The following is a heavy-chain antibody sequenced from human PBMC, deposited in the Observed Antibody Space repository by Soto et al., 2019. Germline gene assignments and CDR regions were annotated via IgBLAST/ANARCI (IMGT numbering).Heavy chain of an antibody. J-gene: IGHJ6*02. Sequence: EVQLLESGGGLVQPGGSLRLSCAASGFTFSSYVMNWVRQPPGKGLEWVSGISGSGGSTYYADFVKGRFTISRDNSKNTLYLQMNSLRAEDTAVYYCAKGPRAPPPHDYGMDVWGQGTTVTVSS. CDR3: AKGPRAPPPHDYGMDV. CDR2: ISGSGGST. V-gene: IGHV3-23*01. CDR1: GFTFSSYV.